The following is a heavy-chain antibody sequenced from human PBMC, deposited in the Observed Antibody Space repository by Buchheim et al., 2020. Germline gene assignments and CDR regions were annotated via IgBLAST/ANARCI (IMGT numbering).Heavy chain of an antibody. CDR3: AKLMRGPWNFDL. CDR1: GFTFSSSW. CDR2: INQDGGEK. Sequence: EVQLVESGGGLVQPGGSLRLSCVASGFTFSSSWMSWVRQVPGNGLEWVANINQDGGEKSYVTSVKGRLTISRDKGKNSVYLQLSSLRVEDTAVYYCAKLMRGPWNFDLWGRGTL. J-gene: IGHJ2*01. D-gene: IGHD2-8*01. V-gene: IGHV3-7*01.